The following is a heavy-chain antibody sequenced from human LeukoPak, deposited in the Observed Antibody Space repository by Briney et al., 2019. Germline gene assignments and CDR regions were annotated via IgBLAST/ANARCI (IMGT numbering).Heavy chain of an antibody. D-gene: IGHD2-2*01. Sequence: PSQTLSLTCTVSGGSISSGSYYWSWIRQPPGKGLEWIGYIYYSGSTNYNPSLKSRVTISVDTSKNQFSMKLSSVTAADTAVYYCARGRGYCSSTSCLNWFDPWGQGTLVTVSS. CDR2: IYYSGST. CDR1: GGSISSGSYY. V-gene: IGHV4-61*01. J-gene: IGHJ5*02. CDR3: ARGRGYCSSTSCLNWFDP.